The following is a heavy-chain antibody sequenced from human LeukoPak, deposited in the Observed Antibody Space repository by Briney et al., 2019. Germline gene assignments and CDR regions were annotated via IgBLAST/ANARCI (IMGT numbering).Heavy chain of an antibody. J-gene: IGHJ3*02. CDR1: GFTFSSYE. CDR2: ISSSGSTI. D-gene: IGHD6-25*01. Sequence: GGSLRLSCAASGFTFSSYEMNWVRQAPGKGLEWVSYISSSGSTIYYADSVKGRFTISRDNAKNSLYLQMNSLRAEDTAVYYCARDGTGGSSGAFDIWGQGTMVTVSS. CDR3: ARDGTGGSSGAFDI. V-gene: IGHV3-48*03.